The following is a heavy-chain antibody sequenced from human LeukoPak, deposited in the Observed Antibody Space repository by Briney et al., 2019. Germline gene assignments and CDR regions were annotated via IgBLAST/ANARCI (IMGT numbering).Heavy chain of an antibody. CDR3: ARVRLGYCSSTSCSVRYYYGMDV. Sequence: GASVKVSCKASGGTFSSYAISWVRQAPGQGLEWMGGIIPIFDTANYAQNFQGRVTITADESTSTAYMELSSLRSEDTAVYYCARVRLGYCSSTSCSVRYYYGMDVWGQGTTVTVSS. CDR2: IIPIFDTA. V-gene: IGHV1-69*13. CDR1: GGTFSSYA. J-gene: IGHJ6*02. D-gene: IGHD2-2*01.